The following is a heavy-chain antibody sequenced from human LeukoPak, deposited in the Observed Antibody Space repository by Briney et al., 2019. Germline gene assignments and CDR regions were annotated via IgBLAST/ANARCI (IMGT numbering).Heavy chain of an antibody. V-gene: IGHV4-4*07. J-gene: IGHJ6*03. CDR3: ARDGKEAIGYYYYMDV. Sequence: PSETLSLTCTVSGGSISSYYWSWIRQPAGKGLEWIGRIYTSGSPNYNPSLKSQVTITVDTSKNQFSLKLSSVTAADTAVYYCARDGKEAIGYYYYMDVWGKGTTVTVSS. CDR2: IYTSGSP. CDR1: GGSISSYY. D-gene: IGHD2-2*02.